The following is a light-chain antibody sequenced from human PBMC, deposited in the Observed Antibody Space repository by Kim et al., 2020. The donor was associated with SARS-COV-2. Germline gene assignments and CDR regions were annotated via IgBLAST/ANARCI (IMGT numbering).Light chain of an antibody. Sequence: ASVGDRVTIASRARQDISNELAWYQQKPGRAPKRLIYGASSLQTGVPSRFSGSGSGTEFTLTISSLQPEDFATYYCQQYNSSPLTFGQGTRVEIK. V-gene: IGKV1-17*01. CDR3: QQYNSSPLT. J-gene: IGKJ5*01. CDR2: GAS. CDR1: QDISNE.